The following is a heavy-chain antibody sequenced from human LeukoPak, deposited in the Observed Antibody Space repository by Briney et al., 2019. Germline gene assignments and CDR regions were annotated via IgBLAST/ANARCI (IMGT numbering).Heavy chain of an antibody. D-gene: IGHD3-3*01. V-gene: IGHV3-7*03. CDR3: ATAEWYRFDY. J-gene: IGHJ4*02. Sequence: GGSLRLSCAASGFTFSNYWMTWVRQAPGKGLEWVATIKPDGSEKYYVDSVKGRFTISRDNAKNSLYLQMNSLRAEDTAVYYCATAEWYRFDYWGQGTLVTVSS. CDR1: GFTFSNYW. CDR2: IKPDGSEK.